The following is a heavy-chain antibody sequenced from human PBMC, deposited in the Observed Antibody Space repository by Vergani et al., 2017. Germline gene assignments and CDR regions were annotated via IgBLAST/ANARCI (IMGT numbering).Heavy chain of an antibody. J-gene: IGHJ3*02. Sequence: EVQLLESGGDLVKPGGSLRLSCAASGFTFSSYSMNRVRQAPGKGLEWVSSISSSSSYIYYPDSVKGRFTISRDNAKTSLYLDMSSLRAEDTAVYYCVRHVHVSHTWGQGTLVAVSS. D-gene: IGHD3-16*01. V-gene: IGHV3-21*01. CDR2: ISSSSSYI. CDR1: GFTFSSYS. CDR3: VRHVHVSHT.